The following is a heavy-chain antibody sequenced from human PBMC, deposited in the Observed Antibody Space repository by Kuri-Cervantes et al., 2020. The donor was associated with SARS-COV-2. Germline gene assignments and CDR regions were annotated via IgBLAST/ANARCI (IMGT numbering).Heavy chain of an antibody. J-gene: IGHJ3*02. Sequence: GESLKISWKGSGSSSPTYWISWVRQMPGRGLEWMGRIDPSDSYSTDSPSFQGHVTISADKSISTAYLQWSSLKASDTAMYYCARTVGVVTATSSTQFSVYESFDMWGQGTMVTVSS. CDR1: GSSSPTYW. CDR2: IDPSDSYS. D-gene: IGHD2-21*02. CDR3: ARTVGVVTATSSTQFSVYESFDM. V-gene: IGHV5-10-1*01.